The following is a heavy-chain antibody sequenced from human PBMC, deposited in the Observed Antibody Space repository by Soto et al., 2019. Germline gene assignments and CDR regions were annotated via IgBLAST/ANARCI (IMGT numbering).Heavy chain of an antibody. V-gene: IGHV4-38-2*01. D-gene: IGHD3-9*01. CDR3: AIALRYFDQHYYYYGFDV. CDR2: IYHSGTT. J-gene: IGHJ6*02. CDR1: GDSITSIYH. Sequence: PSETLSLTCAVSGDSITSIYHWAWIRQPPGRGLEWVASIYHSGTTYYNPSLKSRVTISVDKSKNQFSLNLRSVTAADSDVYYCAIALRYFDQHYYYYGFDVWGQGTTVTVSS.